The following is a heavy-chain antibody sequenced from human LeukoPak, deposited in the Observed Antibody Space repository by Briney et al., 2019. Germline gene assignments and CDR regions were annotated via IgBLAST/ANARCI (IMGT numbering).Heavy chain of an antibody. CDR1: GSSISSSTYY. CDR2: IYYSGYT. J-gene: IGHJ4*02. V-gene: IGHV4-39*07. CDR3: ARVGEGYYDYVWGSYRPYYFDY. Sequence: KPSETLSLTCTVSGSSISSSTYYWGWIRQPPGKGLEWIGSIYYSGYTYYSPSLKSRVTISVDTSKNQFSLKLSSVTAADTAVYYCARVGEGYYDYVWGSYRPYYFDYWGQGTLVTVSS. D-gene: IGHD3-16*02.